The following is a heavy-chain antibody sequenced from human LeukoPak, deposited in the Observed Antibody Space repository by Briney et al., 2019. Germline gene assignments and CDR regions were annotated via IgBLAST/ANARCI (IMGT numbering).Heavy chain of an antibody. CDR2: ISGSGGST. D-gene: IGHD6-13*01. J-gene: IGHJ4*02. CDR3: AKSIYHQYSSSWYGYYFDY. CDR1: GFTFSSYG. V-gene: IGHV3-23*01. Sequence: GGTLRLSCAASGFTFSSYGMSWVRQAPGKGLEWVSAISGSGGSTYYADSVKGRFTISRDNSKNTLYLQMNSLRAEDTAVYYCAKSIYHQYSSSWYGYYFDYWGQGTLVTVSS.